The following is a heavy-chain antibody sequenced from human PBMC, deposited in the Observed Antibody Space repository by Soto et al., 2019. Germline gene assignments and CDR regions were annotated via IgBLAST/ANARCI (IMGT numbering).Heavy chain of an antibody. Sequence: PSETLSLTCTVCGGSISSGDYYWSWIRQPPGKGLEWIGYIYYSGSTYYNPSLKSRVTISVDTSKNQFSLKLSSVTAADTAVYYCARSTVTTSVPDYWGQGTLVTVSS. CDR1: GGSISSGDYY. CDR2: IYYSGST. D-gene: IGHD4-17*01. V-gene: IGHV4-30-4*01. CDR3: ARSTVTTSVPDY. J-gene: IGHJ4*02.